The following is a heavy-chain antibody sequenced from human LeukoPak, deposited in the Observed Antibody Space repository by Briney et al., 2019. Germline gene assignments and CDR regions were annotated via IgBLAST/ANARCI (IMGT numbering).Heavy chain of an antibody. D-gene: IGHD5-18*01. CDR1: GYTFTGYY. CDR3: ARRGGYSYGSFHY. J-gene: IGHJ4*02. Sequence: ASVKVSCKASGYTFTGYYMHWVRQAPGQGLEWMGWINPNSGGTNYAQKFQGRVTMTRDTSISTAYMELSRLRSDDTAVYYCARRGGYSYGSFHYWGQGTLVTVSS. CDR2: INPNSGGT. V-gene: IGHV1-2*02.